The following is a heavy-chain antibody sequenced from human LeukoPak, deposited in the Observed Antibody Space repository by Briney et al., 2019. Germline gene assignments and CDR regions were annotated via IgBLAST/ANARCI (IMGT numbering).Heavy chain of an antibody. J-gene: IGHJ6*03. Sequence: GRSLRLSCAASGFTFSDYGMHWVRQAPGKGLEWVTVISNEGRVQYYADSVKGRFTISRDNAKNSLYLQMNSLRAEDTAVYYCARDRGFPDDYYYYYMDVWGKGTTVTVSS. CDR1: GFTFSDYG. D-gene: IGHD3-10*01. CDR2: ISNEGRVQ. CDR3: ARDRGFPDDYYYYYMDV. V-gene: IGHV3-30*03.